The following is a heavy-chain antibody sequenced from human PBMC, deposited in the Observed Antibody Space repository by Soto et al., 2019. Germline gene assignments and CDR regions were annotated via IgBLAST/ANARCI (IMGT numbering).Heavy chain of an antibody. V-gene: IGHV3-21*01. Sequence: EVQLVESGGGLVKPGGSLRLSCAASGFTFSSYSMSWVRQAPGRGLEWVSSIISSSGYIHYADLVKGRFTISRDNAKNSLYLQMNSLRVADTAVYYCARDTNFFGSGSGVDFWGQGTLVTVSS. D-gene: IGHD3-10*01. CDR3: ARDTNFFGSGSGVDF. CDR1: GFTFSSYS. CDR2: IISSSGYI. J-gene: IGHJ4*02.